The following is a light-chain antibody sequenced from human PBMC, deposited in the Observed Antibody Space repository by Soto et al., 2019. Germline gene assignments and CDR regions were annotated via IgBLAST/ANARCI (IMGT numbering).Light chain of an antibody. Sequence: DIQMTQSPSSLSASVGDRVTITCRASQSISNYLNWYQQKPGKAPKVLIYAASSLQSGVPPRFSGSGSGTDFTLSISSLQPEEFATYYCQQSSSTPWTFGQGTKVETK. CDR1: QSISNY. V-gene: IGKV1-39*01. CDR2: AAS. CDR3: QQSSSTPWT. J-gene: IGKJ1*01.